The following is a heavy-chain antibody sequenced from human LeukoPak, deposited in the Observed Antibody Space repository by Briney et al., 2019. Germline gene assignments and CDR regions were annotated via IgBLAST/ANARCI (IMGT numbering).Heavy chain of an antibody. V-gene: IGHV3-30*18. Sequence: GGSLRLSCAASGFTVSSNYMSWVRQAPGKGLEWVAVISYDGSNKYYADSVKGRFTISRDNSKNTLYLQMNSLRAEDTAVYYCAKEGGHYYDSSGYSRHFDYWGQGTLVTVSS. J-gene: IGHJ4*02. D-gene: IGHD3-22*01. CDR1: GFTVSSNY. CDR2: ISYDGSNK. CDR3: AKEGGHYYDSSGYSRHFDY.